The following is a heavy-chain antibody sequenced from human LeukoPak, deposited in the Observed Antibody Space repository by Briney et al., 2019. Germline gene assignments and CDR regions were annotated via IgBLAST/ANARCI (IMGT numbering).Heavy chain of an antibody. Sequence: PSETLSLTCAVYGGSFSGYYWSWIRQPPGKGLEWIGEINHSGSTTYNPSLKSRVTISVDTSKNQFSLKLSSVTAADTAVYYCARRGYCSSTSCSPLNYWGQGTLVTVSS. CDR3: ARRGYCSSTSCSPLNY. D-gene: IGHD2-2*01. V-gene: IGHV4-34*01. J-gene: IGHJ4*02. CDR1: GGSFSGYY. CDR2: INHSGST.